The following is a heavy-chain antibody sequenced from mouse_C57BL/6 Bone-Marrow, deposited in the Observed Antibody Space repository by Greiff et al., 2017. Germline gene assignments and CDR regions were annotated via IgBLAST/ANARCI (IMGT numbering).Heavy chain of an antibody. Sequence: VQLQQSGPELVKPGASVKMSCKASGYTFTDSNMHWVKPSHGKSLEWIGYINPNNGGTSYNQKFKGKATLTVNKSSRTAYMELRLLTSEDSSVYYCARRKYYYGSSYDFDYWGRGTTLTVSS. CDR3: ARRKYYYGSSYDFDY. V-gene: IGHV1-22*01. CDR1: GYTFTDSN. J-gene: IGHJ2*01. D-gene: IGHD1-1*01. CDR2: INPNNGGT.